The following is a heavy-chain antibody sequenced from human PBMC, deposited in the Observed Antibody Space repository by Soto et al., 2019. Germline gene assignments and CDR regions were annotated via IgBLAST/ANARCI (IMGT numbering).Heavy chain of an antibody. V-gene: IGHV3-21*01. CDR2: SSSSSTYI. D-gene: IGHD2-21*01. CDR3: ARGFPTDAFDI. CDR1: GFTFSSYS. J-gene: IGHJ3*02. Sequence: GSLRLSCAASGFTFSSYSMNWVRQAPGKGLEWVSSSSSSSTYIYYADSVKGRFTISRDNSKNTLYLQMNSLRAEDTAVYYCARGFPTDAFDIWGQGTMVTVSS.